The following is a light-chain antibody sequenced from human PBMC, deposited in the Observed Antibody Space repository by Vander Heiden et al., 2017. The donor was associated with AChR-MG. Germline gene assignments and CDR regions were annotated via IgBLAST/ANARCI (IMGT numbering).Light chain of an antibody. CDR2: TND. CDR1: SSNIGGEA. Sequence: QSVLTQPPSTSGTAGQRVAISCSGSSSNIGGEAVSWFQQLPGTAPKLLIYTNDQRPSGVPDRFSGSKSGTSASLAISGLQSEDEADYYCASWDVSLNGLVFGGGTKLTVL. CDR3: ASWDVSLNGLV. J-gene: IGLJ2*01. V-gene: IGLV1-44*01.